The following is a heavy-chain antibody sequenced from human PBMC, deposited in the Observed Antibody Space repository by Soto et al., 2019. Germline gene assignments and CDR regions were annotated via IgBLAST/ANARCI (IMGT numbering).Heavy chain of an antibody. CDR3: VKETYYYDVSSYYPLGS. CDR1: GFTFDYYN. D-gene: IGHD3-22*01. V-gene: IGHV3-43*01. CDR2: ISRDGTNT. Sequence: PGGSLRLSCAASGFTFDYYNMHWVRQAPGKGLEWVSLISRDGTNTNYAESVKGRFTISRDNSKNSLYLQMNSLRTEDTALYYCVKETYYYDVSSYYPLGSWGQGTLVTVSS. J-gene: IGHJ5*02.